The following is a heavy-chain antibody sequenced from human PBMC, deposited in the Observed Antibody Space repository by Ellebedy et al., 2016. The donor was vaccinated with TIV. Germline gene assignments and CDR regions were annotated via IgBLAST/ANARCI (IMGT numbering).Heavy chain of an antibody. V-gene: IGHV3-21*01. CDR3: AREGMYGDRDFDQ. CDR1: GFTFSSYS. CDR2: ISSSSSYI. Sequence: PGGSLRLSCAASGFTFSSYSMNWVRQAPGKGLEWVSSISSSSSYIYYADSVKGRFTISRDNAKNSLYLQMNSLRNEDTAVYYCAREGMYGDRDFDQWGQGTLVTVSS. J-gene: IGHJ4*02. D-gene: IGHD4-17*01.